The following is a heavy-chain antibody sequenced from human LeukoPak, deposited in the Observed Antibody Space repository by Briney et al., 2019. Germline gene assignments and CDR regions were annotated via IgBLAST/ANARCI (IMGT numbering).Heavy chain of an antibody. Sequence: GGSLRLSCAASGFTFSDYWMTWIRQAPGKGLEWVATIKQDGSEKYYVDSVQGRFTISRDNAQNSLYLQLNSLRAQDSALYYCVRACGSAACPFYFHYWGQGTLVTVSS. CDR3: VRACGSAACPFYFHY. CDR1: GFTFSDYW. D-gene: IGHD2-21*01. V-gene: IGHV3-7*01. J-gene: IGHJ4*02. CDR2: IKQDGSEK.